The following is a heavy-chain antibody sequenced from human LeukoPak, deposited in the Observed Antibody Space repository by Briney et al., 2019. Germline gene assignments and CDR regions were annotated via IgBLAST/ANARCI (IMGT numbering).Heavy chain of an antibody. V-gene: IGHV5-51*01. CDR3: ARHGLNYYFHMDV. CDR2: IYPGDSDT. J-gene: IGHJ6*02. Sequence: GESLKISCKGSGYSFTSYWIGWVRQMPGKGPEWMGIIYPGDSDTRYSPSFQGQVTISADKSISTAYLQWSSLKASDTAMYYCARHGLNYYFHMDVWGQGTTVTVSS. CDR1: GYSFTSYW.